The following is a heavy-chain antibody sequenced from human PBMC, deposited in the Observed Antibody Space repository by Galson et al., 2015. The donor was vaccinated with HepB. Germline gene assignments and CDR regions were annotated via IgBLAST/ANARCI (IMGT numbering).Heavy chain of an antibody. Sequence: SLRLSCAASGFTFSSYWMSWVRQTPGKGLEWLANIKEDGSDKYHVDSVKGRFTISRDNARNSLYLQMNSLRAEDTAIYYCARDTPGRDGHNSLDYWGQGTLGTVSS. V-gene: IGHV3-7*01. CDR1: GFTFSSYW. J-gene: IGHJ4*02. D-gene: IGHD5-24*01. CDR3: ARDTPGRDGHNSLDY. CDR2: IKEDGSDK.